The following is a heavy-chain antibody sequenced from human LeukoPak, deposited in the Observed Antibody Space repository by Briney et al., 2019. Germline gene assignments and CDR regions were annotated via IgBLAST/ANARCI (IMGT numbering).Heavy chain of an antibody. CDR1: GYTFTSYA. J-gene: IGHJ6*02. CDR3: ARRQGSSWRGNYGMDV. D-gene: IGHD6-13*01. Sequence: ASVKVSCKASGYTFTSYAMHWVRQAPGQRLEWMGWINAGNGNTKYSQKFQGRVTITRDTSVSTAYMELSSLRSEDTAVYYCARRQGSSWRGNYGMDVWGQGTTVTVSS. V-gene: IGHV1-3*01. CDR2: INAGNGNT.